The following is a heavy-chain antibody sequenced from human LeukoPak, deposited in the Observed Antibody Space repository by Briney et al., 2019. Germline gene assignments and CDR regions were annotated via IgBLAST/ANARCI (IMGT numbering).Heavy chain of an antibody. J-gene: IGHJ6*02. Sequence: PGGSLRLSCAASGFTVSSNYMSWVRQAPGKGLEWVSSISSSSSYIYYADSVKGRFTISRDNAKNSLYLQMNSLRAEDTAVYYCARDLYYGSGPLRNYYGMDVWGQGTTVTVSS. V-gene: IGHV3-21*01. D-gene: IGHD3-10*01. CDR2: ISSSSSYI. CDR3: ARDLYYGSGPLRNYYGMDV. CDR1: GFTVSSNY.